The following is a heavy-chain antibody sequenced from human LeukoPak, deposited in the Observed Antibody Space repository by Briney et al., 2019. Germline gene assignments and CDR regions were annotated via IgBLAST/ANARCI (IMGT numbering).Heavy chain of an antibody. D-gene: IGHD1-26*01. CDR2: INHSGST. V-gene: IGHV4-34*01. J-gene: IGHJ4*02. Sequence: SETLSLTCAVYGGSFSGYYWSWIRQPPGKGLEWIGEINHSGSTNYNPSLKSRVTISVDTSKNQFSLKLSSVTAADTAVYYCARVVGATGSSDYWGQGTLVTVSS. CDR3: ARVVGATGSSDY. CDR1: GGSFSGYY.